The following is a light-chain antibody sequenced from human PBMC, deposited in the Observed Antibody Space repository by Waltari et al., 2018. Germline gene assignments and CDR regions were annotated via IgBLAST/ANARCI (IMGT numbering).Light chain of an antibody. CDR1: QCVSRT. J-gene: IGKJ1*01. CDR3: QKYGTLPAT. Sequence: EIVLTQSPRTLCFSPEDRAPLSCRASQCVSRTLAWYQQKPGQAPRLLIYDASTKATGSPDRCSGGGSGTNFSLTISRLEPEDFAVYYCQKYGTLPATFGQGTKVEIK. V-gene: IGKV3-20*01. CDR2: DAS.